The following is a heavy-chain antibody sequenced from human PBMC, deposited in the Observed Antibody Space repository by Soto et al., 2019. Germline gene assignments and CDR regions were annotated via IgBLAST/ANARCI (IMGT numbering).Heavy chain of an antibody. D-gene: IGHD3-3*01. CDR2: INPDSGGT. Sequence: ASVPVSCKASGYTLTNYYMHWVRQAPGQGLEWMGWINPDSGGTKYAQNFQGGVTMTRDTSISTVYMELSRLRSDDTAVYYCAREIRSGYYKYWYFELWGRGTLVTVSS. CDR1: GYTLTNYY. V-gene: IGHV1-2*02. CDR3: AREIRSGYYKYWYFEL. J-gene: IGHJ2*01.